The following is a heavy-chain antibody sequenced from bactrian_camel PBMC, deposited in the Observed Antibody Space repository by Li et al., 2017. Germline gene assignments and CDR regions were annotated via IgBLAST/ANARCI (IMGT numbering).Heavy chain of an antibody. CDR3: AAESASDYEDTGEFSY. CDR2: IDSDETE. Sequence: HVQLVESGGGSVQAGGSLRLSCAAAQFTFSWYCMAWFRQAPGKEREGVAAIDSDETESYADSVKGRFTISKDNAENTLYLRMNSLKPEDAGMYFCAAESASDYEDTGEFSYWGQGTQVTVS. V-gene: IGHV3S26*01. CDR1: QFTFSWYC. J-gene: IGHJ6*01. D-gene: IGHD4*01.